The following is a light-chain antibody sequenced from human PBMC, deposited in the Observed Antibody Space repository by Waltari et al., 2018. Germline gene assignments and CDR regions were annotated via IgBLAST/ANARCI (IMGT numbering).Light chain of an antibody. CDR3: QKYGSLPAT. Sequence: EIMLTQSPDSLSLSPGERATLACRASQRISRFLAWDQQKPGQAPRLLIYDASTRATGIPDRFSGSGYGTDFSLTISRLEPEDIAVYYCQKYGSLPATFGQGTKVEI. V-gene: IGKV3-20*01. J-gene: IGKJ1*01. CDR2: DAS. CDR1: QRISRF.